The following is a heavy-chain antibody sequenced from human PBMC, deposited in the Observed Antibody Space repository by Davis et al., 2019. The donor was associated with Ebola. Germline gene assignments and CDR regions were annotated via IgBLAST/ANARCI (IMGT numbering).Heavy chain of an antibody. Sequence: MPSETLSLTCAVYGGSFSGYYWSWIRQPPGKGLEWIGEINHSGSTHYNPSLKSRVTISVDTSKNQFSLKLSSVTAADTAVYYCAGRIAVTSIRSPRYGMDVWGQGTTVTVSS. CDR3: AGRIAVTSIRSPRYGMDV. D-gene: IGHD6-19*01. CDR1: GGSFSGYY. V-gene: IGHV4-34*01. CDR2: INHSGST. J-gene: IGHJ6*02.